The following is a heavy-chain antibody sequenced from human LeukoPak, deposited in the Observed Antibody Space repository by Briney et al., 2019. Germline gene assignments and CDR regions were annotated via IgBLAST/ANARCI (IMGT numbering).Heavy chain of an antibody. D-gene: IGHD6-19*01. CDR2: FSGTSST. J-gene: IGHJ4*02. V-gene: IGHV3-23*01. CDR3: AKLKQWQPQRYFFEY. Sequence: GGSLRLSCAASGFTFGTYSMNWVRQAPGKGLEWVSTFSGTSSTSYADAVKGRVTISRDNSKNTLYLQLNSLRAEDTAVYYCAKLKQWQPQRYFFEYWGQGALVTVAS. CDR1: GFTFGTYS.